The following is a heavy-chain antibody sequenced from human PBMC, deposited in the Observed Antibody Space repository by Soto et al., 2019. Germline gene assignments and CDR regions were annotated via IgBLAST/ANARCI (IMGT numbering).Heavy chain of an antibody. CDR1: GYTFNRYY. D-gene: IGHD3-16*01. V-gene: IGHV1-69*13. CDR2: IIRMFGTA. CDR3: ARDSLIARMDV. Sequence: GASVKVSCKASGYTFNRYYMHWVRQAPGPGLEWMGGIIRMFGTANYAQKFQGRVTITADESTSTTYMELSSLRSEDTAVYYCARDSLIARMDVWGQGTTVTVSS. J-gene: IGHJ6*02.